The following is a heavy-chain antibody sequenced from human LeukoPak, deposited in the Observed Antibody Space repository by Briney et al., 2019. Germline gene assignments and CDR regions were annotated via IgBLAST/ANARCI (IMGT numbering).Heavy chain of an antibody. Sequence: SETLSLTCTVSGGSISSYYWSWIRQPAGKGLEWIGRIYTSGSTNYNPSLKSRVTMSVDTSKNQFSLKLSSVTAADTAVYYCAGELWFGELSAFDIWGQGTMVTVSS. J-gene: IGHJ3*02. D-gene: IGHD3-10*01. CDR3: AGELWFGELSAFDI. V-gene: IGHV4-4*07. CDR2: IYTSGST. CDR1: GGSISSYY.